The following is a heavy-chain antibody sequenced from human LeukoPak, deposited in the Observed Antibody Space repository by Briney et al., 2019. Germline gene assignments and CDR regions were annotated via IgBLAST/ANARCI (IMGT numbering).Heavy chain of an antibody. Sequence: GGSLSLSCAASGFTFSSYGMHWVRQAPGKGLEWVAVIWYDGSNKYYADSVKGPFTISRDNSKSTLFMEMNSLRAEDTAVYYCAKALTSGWYLDAFNIWGQGTMDTVSS. CDR2: IWYDGSNK. V-gene: IGHV3-30*02. J-gene: IGHJ3*02. CDR1: GFTFSSYG. D-gene: IGHD6-19*01. CDR3: AKALTSGWYLDAFNI.